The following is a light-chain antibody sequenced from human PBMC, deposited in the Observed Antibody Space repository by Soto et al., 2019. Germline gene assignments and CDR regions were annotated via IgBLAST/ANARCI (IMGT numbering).Light chain of an antibody. J-gene: IGKJ3*01. V-gene: IGKV3-15*01. CDR3: QQYNNWPRT. Sequence: DIVMTQSPVTLSVSPGERATLSCRASQGVSSNLAWYQQKPGQAPRLLIYGASTRAAGIPARFSGSGSGTEFPLTISSLQSEDFAVYYCQQYNNWPRTFGPGTKVDIK. CDR1: QGVSSN. CDR2: GAS.